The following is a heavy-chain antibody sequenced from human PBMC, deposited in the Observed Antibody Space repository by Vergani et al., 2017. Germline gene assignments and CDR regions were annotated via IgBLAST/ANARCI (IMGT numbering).Heavy chain of an antibody. D-gene: IGHD1-26*01. CDR1: GGSISSYY. V-gene: IGHV4-59*01. CDR3: ARDRDGWEPGAFDI. Sequence: QVQLQESGPGLVKPSETLSLTCTVSGGSISSYYWSWIRQPPGKGLEWIGYIYYSGSTNYNPSLKSRVTISVDTSKNQFSLKLRSVTAADTAVYYCARDRDGWEPGAFDIWGQGTMVIVSS. CDR2: IYYSGST. J-gene: IGHJ3*02.